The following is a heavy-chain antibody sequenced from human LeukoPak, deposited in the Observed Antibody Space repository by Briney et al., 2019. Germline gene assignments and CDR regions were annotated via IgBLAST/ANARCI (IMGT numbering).Heavy chain of an antibody. J-gene: IGHJ4*02. D-gene: IGHD3-16*01. CDR1: GFTFSTYG. V-gene: IGHV3-33*08. CDR3: ARAVGPFDY. CDR2: IWPDGSYK. Sequence: GGSLRLSCSASGFTFSTYGIHWVRQAPGKGLEWVAAIWPDGSYKYYADSVKGRFTISRDNSKNTVYLQMNTLRDEDTAVYYCARAVGPFDYWGQGTLVTVSS.